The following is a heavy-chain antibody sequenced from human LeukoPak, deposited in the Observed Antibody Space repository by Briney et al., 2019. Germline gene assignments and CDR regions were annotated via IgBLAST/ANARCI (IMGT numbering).Heavy chain of an antibody. Sequence: ASVKVSCKASGYTFTSYGISWVRQAPGQGLEWMGWISAYNGNTNYAQKLQGRVTMTTDTSTSTAYMELSRLRSDDTAVYYCARASYCGGDCYSRDAFDIWGQGTMVTVSS. CDR2: ISAYNGNT. CDR1: GYTFTSYG. J-gene: IGHJ3*02. V-gene: IGHV1-18*01. CDR3: ARASYCGGDCYSRDAFDI. D-gene: IGHD2-21*02.